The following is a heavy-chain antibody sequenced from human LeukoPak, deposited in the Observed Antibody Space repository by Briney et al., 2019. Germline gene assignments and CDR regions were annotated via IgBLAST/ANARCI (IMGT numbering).Heavy chain of an antibody. J-gene: IGHJ4*02. CDR3: ARDRHDYGDYGGRPFDY. CDR1: GFTFSSYS. V-gene: IGHV3-21*01. Sequence: PGGSLRLSCAASGFTFSSYSMNWVRQAPGKGLEWVSSISSSSYIYYADSVKGRFTISRDNAKNSLYLQMNSLRAEDTAVYYCARDRHDYGDYGGRPFDYWGQGTLVTVSS. CDR2: ISSSSYI. D-gene: IGHD4-17*01.